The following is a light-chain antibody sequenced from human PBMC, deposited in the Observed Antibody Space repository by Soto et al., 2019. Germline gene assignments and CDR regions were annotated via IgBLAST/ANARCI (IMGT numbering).Light chain of an antibody. CDR1: QGIRND. Sequence: IQMTQSPSSLSASLGDRVTIXXRASQGIRNDLGWYQQKPGKAPRLXIYAASALQSGVPSRFSGGGSGTDFTLTISSLEPEDSATYYCQQLNSSPLAFGQGTRLEIK. CDR3: QQLNSSPLA. V-gene: IGKV1-17*01. CDR2: AAS. J-gene: IGKJ5*01.